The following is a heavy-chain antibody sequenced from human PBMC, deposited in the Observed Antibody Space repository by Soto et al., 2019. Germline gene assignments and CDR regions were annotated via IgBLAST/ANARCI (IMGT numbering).Heavy chain of an antibody. Sequence: GGSLRLSCAASGFTFSSYFMHWVRQAPGKGLEWVAVISYDGSNKYYADSVKGRFTISRDNSKNTLYLQMNSLRAEDTAVYYCAKDQQLVPFDYWGQGTLVTVSS. D-gene: IGHD6-13*01. CDR3: AKDQQLVPFDY. CDR2: ISYDGSNK. CDR1: GFTFSSYF. J-gene: IGHJ4*02. V-gene: IGHV3-30*18.